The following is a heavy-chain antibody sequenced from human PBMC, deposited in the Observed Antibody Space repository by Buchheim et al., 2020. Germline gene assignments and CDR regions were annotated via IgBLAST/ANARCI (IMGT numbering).Heavy chain of an antibody. CDR1: GGSISSYY. D-gene: IGHD6-19*01. CDR2: IYYSGST. Sequence: QVQLQESGPGLVKPSETLSLTCTVSGGSISSYYWSWIRQPPGKGLEWIGYIYYSGSTNYNPSLKRRVTISVDTSKTQFSLKLSTVTAADTAVYYCARVNWKGGSGWYYFDYWGQGTL. CDR3: ARVNWKGGSGWYYFDY. V-gene: IGHV4-59*01. J-gene: IGHJ4*02.